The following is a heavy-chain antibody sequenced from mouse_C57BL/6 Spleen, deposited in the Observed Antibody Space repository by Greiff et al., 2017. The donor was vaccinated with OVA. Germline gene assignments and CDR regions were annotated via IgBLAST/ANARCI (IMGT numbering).Heavy chain of an antibody. J-gene: IGHJ2*01. CDR2: INYDGSST. CDR1: GFTFSDYY. Sequence: DVKLVESEGGLVQPGSSMKLSCTASGFTFSDYYMAWVRQVPEKGLEWVANINYDGSSTYYLDSLKSRFIISRDNAKNILYLQMSSLKSEDTATYYCARVYDGYQGYYFDYWGQGTTLTVSS. V-gene: IGHV5-16*01. CDR3: ARVYDGYQGYYFDY. D-gene: IGHD2-3*01.